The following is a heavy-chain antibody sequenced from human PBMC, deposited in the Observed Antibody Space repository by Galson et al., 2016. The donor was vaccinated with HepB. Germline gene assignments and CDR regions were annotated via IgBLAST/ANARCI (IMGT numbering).Heavy chain of an antibody. CDR3: ASDWGYYYYYGMDF. Sequence: SLRLSCAASGFTFSSYSMNWVRQAPGKGLEWVSYISRSSSNIYYADSVKGRFTISRDNAKNSLYLQMNSLRDEDTAVYYCASDWGYYYYYGMDFWGQGTPVTVSS. CDR1: GFTFSSYS. CDR2: ISRSSSNI. V-gene: IGHV3-48*02. D-gene: IGHD3-16*01. J-gene: IGHJ6*02.